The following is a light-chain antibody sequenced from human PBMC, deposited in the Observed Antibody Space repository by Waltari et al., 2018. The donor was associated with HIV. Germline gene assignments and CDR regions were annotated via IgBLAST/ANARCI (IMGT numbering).Light chain of an antibody. CDR1: SLRNYY. Sequence: SSELTQDPIVSVTLGQTVTITCQGDSLRNYYASWHQLKPGQAPILVIYDKNPRPSGSPDRFSGSTSGNTASLTITGSQAEDEADYFGASRDNNGKRVLFGGGTKLTVL. CDR3: ASRDNNGKRVL. J-gene: IGLJ3*02. CDR2: DKN. V-gene: IGLV3-19*01.